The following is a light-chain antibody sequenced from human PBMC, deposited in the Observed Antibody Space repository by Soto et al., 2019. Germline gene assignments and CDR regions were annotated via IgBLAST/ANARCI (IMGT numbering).Light chain of an antibody. CDR1: QDIGIH. V-gene: IGKV1-17*01. Sequence: DIQMTQSPSSLSASVGDRVTITCRASQDIGIHLGWYQQKPRKAPKRLIYAASSLESGVPSRFSGSGSGTEFTLTIISLQPEDFATYYCLQHKSFPFTVGQGTRLDIK. J-gene: IGKJ5*01. CDR2: AAS. CDR3: LQHKSFPFT.